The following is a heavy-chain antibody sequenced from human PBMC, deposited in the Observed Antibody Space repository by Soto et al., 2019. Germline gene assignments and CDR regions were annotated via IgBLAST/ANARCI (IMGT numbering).Heavy chain of an antibody. Sequence: QVTLKESGPVLVKPTETLTLTCTVSGFSLSNIKVGVSWIRQPPGKALEWLAHIYSNDEKSYSTSLKSRLTISRDTSKSQVVLTMTKMDPVDTGTYYYARTSIRGRNYGDFDYWGQGTLVTVSS. J-gene: IGHJ4*02. V-gene: IGHV2-26*01. D-gene: IGHD5-18*01. CDR2: IYSNDEK. CDR1: GFSLSNIKVG. CDR3: ARTSIRGRNYGDFDY.